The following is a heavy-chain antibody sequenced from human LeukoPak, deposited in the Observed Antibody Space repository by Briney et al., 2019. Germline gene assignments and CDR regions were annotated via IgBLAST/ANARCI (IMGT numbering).Heavy chain of an antibody. V-gene: IGHV1-18*01. Sequence: ASVKVSCKASGYTFTSYGISWVRQAPGQGLEWMRWISAYNGNTNYAQKLQGRVTMTTDTSTSTAYMELRSLRSDDTAVYYCARDRPYDSSGYWGGYYYYYYGMDVWGQGTTVTVSS. J-gene: IGHJ6*02. CDR2: ISAYNGNT. D-gene: IGHD3-22*01. CDR3: ARDRPYDSSGYWGGYYYYYYGMDV. CDR1: GYTFTSYG.